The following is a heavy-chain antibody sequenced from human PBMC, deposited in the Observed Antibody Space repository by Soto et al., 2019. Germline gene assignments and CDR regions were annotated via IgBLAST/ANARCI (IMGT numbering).Heavy chain of an antibody. V-gene: IGHV4-39*02. CDR1: GASIKSRNYF. Sequence: PSETLSLTYTVSGASIKSRNYFWGWIRQPPGKGLEFVGSIHSSGGTYYNPSLKSRVTVSVDLSNSHFSLSLKSLTATDTAVYYCGRLAEAATGHTDFDFWGQGTLVTVSS. CDR2: IHSSGGT. D-gene: IGHD2-15*01. J-gene: IGHJ4*02. CDR3: GRLAEAATGHTDFDF.